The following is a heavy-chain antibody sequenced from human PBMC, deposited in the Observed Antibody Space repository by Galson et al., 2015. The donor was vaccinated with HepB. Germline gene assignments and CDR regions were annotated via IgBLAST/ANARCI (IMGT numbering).Heavy chain of an antibody. D-gene: IGHD1-1*01. Sequence: SLRLSWAAAGFTFTNAPMTWVRQTPGKRLAWIGRIKTKAAGGTADYGTPVKGRFTLSTDDSKSTLYLTMSSLKTEDKAVYYCTSLPIGPGKDCWGQGTLVTVSS. CDR1: GFTFTNAP. J-gene: IGHJ4*02. CDR2: IKTKAAGGTA. CDR3: TSLPIGPGKDC. V-gene: IGHV3-15*01.